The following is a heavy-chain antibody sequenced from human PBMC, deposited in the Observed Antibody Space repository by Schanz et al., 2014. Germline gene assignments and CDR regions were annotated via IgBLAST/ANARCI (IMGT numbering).Heavy chain of an antibody. V-gene: IGHV3-7*02. CDR3: ARSRGFDSIFDF. D-gene: IGHD5-12*01. J-gene: IGHJ4*02. Sequence: DVQLLESGGGLVQPGESLRLSCAASGFSFSNYWMSWVRQAPGKGLEWVANINQDGSEKYYVDSVKGRFTISRDNAKNSLYLQMKGLRGGERAGGYCARSRGFDSIFDFWGRGTLVTVSS. CDR1: GFSFSNYW. CDR2: INQDGSEK.